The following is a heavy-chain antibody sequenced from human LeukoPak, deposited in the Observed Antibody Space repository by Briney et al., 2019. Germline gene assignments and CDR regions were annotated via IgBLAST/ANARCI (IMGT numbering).Heavy chain of an antibody. CDR3: ARAFLGPVQQLVIVEDYYYYYMDV. V-gene: IGHV4-59*01. Sequence: PSGTLSLTCTVSGGSISSYYWSWIRQPPGKGLEWIGDIYYSGSTNNNPSLKSRVTISVDTSKNQFSLKLSSVTAADTAVYYCARAFLGPVQQLVIVEDYYYYYMDVWGKGTTVTVSS. CDR2: IYYSGST. D-gene: IGHD6-13*01. CDR1: GGSISSYY. J-gene: IGHJ6*03.